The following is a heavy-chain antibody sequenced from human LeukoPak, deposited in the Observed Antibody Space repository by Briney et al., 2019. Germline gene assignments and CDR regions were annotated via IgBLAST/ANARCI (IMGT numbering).Heavy chain of an antibody. V-gene: IGHV3-23*01. J-gene: IGHJ3*02. CDR2: ISGSGDST. CDR3: VKDRVVRGVVGAFDI. CDR1: GFTFSSYG. D-gene: IGHD3-10*01. Sequence: GGSLRLSCAASGFTFSSYGMSWVRQAPGKGLEWVSAISGSGDSTYYAGSVKGRFIISRDMSKNTPYLQMNSLRAEDTAVYYCVKDRVVRGVVGAFDIWGQGTMVTVSS.